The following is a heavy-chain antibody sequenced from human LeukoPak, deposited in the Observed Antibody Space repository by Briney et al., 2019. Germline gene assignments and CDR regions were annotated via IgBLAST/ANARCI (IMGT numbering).Heavy chain of an antibody. V-gene: IGHV3-7*01. CDR3: ARDLSGGRYFEWLPIPPPDAFDI. D-gene: IGHD3-9*01. J-gene: IGHJ3*02. CDR2: IKQDGSEK. Sequence: PGGSLRLSCAASGFTFSSYWMSWVRQAPGKGLEWVANIKQDGSEKYHVDSVKGRFTISRDNAKNSLYLQMNSLRAEDTAVYYCARDLSGGRYFEWLPIPPPDAFDIWGQGTMVTVSS. CDR1: GFTFSSYW.